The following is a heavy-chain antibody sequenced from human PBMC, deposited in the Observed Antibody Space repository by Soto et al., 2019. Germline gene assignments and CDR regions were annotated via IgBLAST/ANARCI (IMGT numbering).Heavy chain of an antibody. CDR2: ISYDGSNK. J-gene: IGHJ3*02. Sequence: QVQLVESGGGVVQPGRSLRLSCAASGFTFSSYGMHWVRQAPGKGLEWVAVISYDGSNKYYADSVKGRFTISRDNSTNTLYLHMNSLRAADTAVDYCAKDNRCCYAVDSWGQGKMVTVSS. CDR1: GFTFSSYG. V-gene: IGHV3-30*18. CDR3: AKDNRCCYAVDS.